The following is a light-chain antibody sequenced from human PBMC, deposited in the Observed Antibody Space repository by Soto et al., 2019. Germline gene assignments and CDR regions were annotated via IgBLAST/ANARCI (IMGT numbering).Light chain of an antibody. CDR1: QSVNSW. J-gene: IGKJ1*01. CDR2: SVS. Sequence: DIQMTQSPSTLSAYVGDRVTITCRASQSVNSWLDWYQQKPGRAPKLLIYSVSNLDSGVPSRFSGSGSGTEFTLTISSLQPDDFATYYCQQFSSYSRTFGQGTKVEMK. CDR3: QQFSSYSRT. V-gene: IGKV1-5*01.